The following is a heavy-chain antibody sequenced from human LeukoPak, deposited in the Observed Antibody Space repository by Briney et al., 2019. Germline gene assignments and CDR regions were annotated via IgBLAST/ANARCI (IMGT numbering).Heavy chain of an antibody. Sequence: GRSLRLSCAASGFTFSSYAMHWVRQAPGKGLEWVAVISYDGSNKYYADSVKGRFTISRDNSKNTLYLQMNSLRAEDTAVYYCARGWYQLLYYQNGYFDYWGQGTLVTVSS. CDR2: ISYDGSNK. CDR3: ARGWYQLLYYQNGYFDY. D-gene: IGHD2-2*02. CDR1: GFTFSSYA. V-gene: IGHV3-30-3*01. J-gene: IGHJ4*02.